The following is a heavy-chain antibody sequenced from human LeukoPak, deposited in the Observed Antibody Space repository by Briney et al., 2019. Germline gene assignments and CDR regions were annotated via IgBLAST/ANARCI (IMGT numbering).Heavy chain of an antibody. CDR2: IYTSGST. D-gene: IGHD3-22*01. V-gene: IGHV4-61*02. CDR1: GGSISSGSYY. J-gene: IGHJ4*02. CDR3: ARVTSGGYLDS. Sequence: SETLSLTCTVSGGSISSGSYYWSWIRQPAGKGLEWIGRIYTSGSTNYNPSLKSRVSISVDTSKNQFSLKLNSVTAADTTVYYCARVTSGGYLDSWGQGTLVTVSS.